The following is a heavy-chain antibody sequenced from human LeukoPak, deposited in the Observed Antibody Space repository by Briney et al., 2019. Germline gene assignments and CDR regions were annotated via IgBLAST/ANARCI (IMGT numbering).Heavy chain of an antibody. J-gene: IGHJ4*02. CDR1: GGSISSGSYY. CDR2: IYTSGST. D-gene: IGHD3-10*01. CDR3: ARKGFGVTMVRGVVYYFDY. Sequence: TLSLTCTVSGGSISSGSYYWSWIRQPAGKGLEWIGRIYTSGSTNYNPSLKSRVTISVDTSKNQFSLKLSSVTAADTAVYYCARKGFGVTMVRGVVYYFDYWGQGTLVTVSS. V-gene: IGHV4-61*02.